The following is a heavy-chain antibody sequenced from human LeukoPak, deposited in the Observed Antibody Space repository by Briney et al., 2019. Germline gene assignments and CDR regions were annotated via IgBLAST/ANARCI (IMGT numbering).Heavy chain of an antibody. CDR1: GGSISTSNYY. V-gene: IGHV4-39*01. CDR3: ARHEGTVTTSLDY. J-gene: IGHJ4*02. CDR2: IFYSGST. Sequence: SETLSLTCTVSGGSISTSNYYWGWIRQPPGKGLEWIGNIFYSGSTYYNPSLKSRVTISVDTSKNQFSLKLSSVTAADTAVYYCARHEGTVTTSLDYWGQGTLVTVSS. D-gene: IGHD4-17*01.